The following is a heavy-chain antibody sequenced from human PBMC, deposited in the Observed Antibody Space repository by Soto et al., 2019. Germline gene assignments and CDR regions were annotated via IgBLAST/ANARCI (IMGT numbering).Heavy chain of an antibody. CDR1: GFTFSSEW. CDR2: INQDGSAR. D-gene: IGHD3-10*01. J-gene: IGHJ1*01. Sequence: EVQLVESGGGLVQPGGSLRLSCAGSGFTFSSEWMSWARQAPGKGLEWVANINQDGSARYYVNTVTGRFTISRDNTKNSLYLEMNSLRVDDTAVYYCTRTYYNSAVGPWGQGTLVTVYS. V-gene: IGHV3-7*04. CDR3: TRTYYNSAVGP.